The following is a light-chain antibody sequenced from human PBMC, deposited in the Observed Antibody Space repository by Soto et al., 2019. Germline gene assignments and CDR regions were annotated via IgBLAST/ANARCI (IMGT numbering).Light chain of an antibody. J-gene: IGLJ1*01. V-gene: IGLV2-14*01. Sequence: QSVLTPPASVSGSPGQSITISCTGTSSDVGGYDYVSCYQQHPGKAPQLMSYDVNNRPSGVSNRFSGSKSGNTASLTISGLQAEDEADYYCSSYTSSSTLVFGTGTKVTVL. CDR2: DVN. CDR1: SSDVGGYDY. CDR3: SSYTSSSTLV.